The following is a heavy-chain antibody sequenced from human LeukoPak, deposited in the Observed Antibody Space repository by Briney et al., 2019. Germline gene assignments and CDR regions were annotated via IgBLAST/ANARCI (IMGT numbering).Heavy chain of an antibody. CDR3: ARAARGYYDSSGYTPFDY. D-gene: IGHD3-22*01. J-gene: IGHJ4*02. V-gene: IGHV1-69*13. CDR1: GGTFSSYA. Sequence: SVKVSCKASGGTFSSYAISWVRQAPGQGLEWMGGIIPIFGTANYAQKFQGRVTITADESTSTAYMELSSLRSEDTAEYYCARAARGYYDSSGYTPFDYWGQGTLVTVSS. CDR2: IIPIFGTA.